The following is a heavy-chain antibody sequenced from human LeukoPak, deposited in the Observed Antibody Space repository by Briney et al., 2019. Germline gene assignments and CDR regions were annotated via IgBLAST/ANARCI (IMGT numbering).Heavy chain of an antibody. CDR1: GDSISNHY. J-gene: IGHJ4*02. Sequence: MPSETLSLTCTVSGDSISNHYWNWIRQPPGKGLECIGYVFSSGSTDYNPSLKSRVTISLDTSRNLFSLSLTSVTAADTAVYYCGRHFGGSSGSFYTDYWGQGTLVTVSS. D-gene: IGHD3-10*01. V-gene: IGHV4-59*08. CDR2: VFSSGST. CDR3: GRHFGGSSGSFYTDY.